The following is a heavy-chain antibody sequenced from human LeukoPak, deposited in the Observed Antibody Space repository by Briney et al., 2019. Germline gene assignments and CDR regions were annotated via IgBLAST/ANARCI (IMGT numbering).Heavy chain of an antibody. J-gene: IGHJ4*02. D-gene: IGHD3-16*01. V-gene: IGHV3-48*02. Sequence: GGSLRLSCLASEFTFSSYSMNWVRQAPGKGREWVSYISGSSSTIDYADSVKGRFTISRDNAKNSLYLQMNSLRDEDTALYYCARDTAYAFDYWGQGSLVTVSS. CDR3: ARDTAYAFDY. CDR2: ISGSSSTI. CDR1: EFTFSSYS.